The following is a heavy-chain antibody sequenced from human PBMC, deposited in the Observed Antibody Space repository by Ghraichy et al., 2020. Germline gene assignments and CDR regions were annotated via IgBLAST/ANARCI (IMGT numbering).Heavy chain of an antibody. CDR2: IRYDGSNK. CDR1: GFTFSSYG. J-gene: IGHJ3*02. CDR3: ANYFDVWGSYPTPNDAFDI. V-gene: IGHV3-30*02. D-gene: IGHD3-16*02. Sequence: GGYLRLSCAASGFTFSSYGMHWVRQAPGKGLEWVAFIRYDGSNKYYADSVKGRFTISRDNSKNTLYLQLNSLRAEDTAVYYCANYFDVWGSYPTPNDAFDIWGQGTMVTVSS.